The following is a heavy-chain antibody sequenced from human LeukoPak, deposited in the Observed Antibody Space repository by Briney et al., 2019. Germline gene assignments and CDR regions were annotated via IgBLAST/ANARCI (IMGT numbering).Heavy chain of an antibody. CDR2: INPSGGST. Sequence: ASVKVSCKASGYTFTSYYMHWVRQAPGQGLEWMGIINPSGGSTSYAQKFQGRVTMTRDTSISTAYMELSRLRSDDTAVYYCARDDNYYDSSGPIDYWGQGTLVTVSS. V-gene: IGHV1-46*01. J-gene: IGHJ4*02. CDR3: ARDDNYYDSSGPIDY. CDR1: GYTFTSYY. D-gene: IGHD3-22*01.